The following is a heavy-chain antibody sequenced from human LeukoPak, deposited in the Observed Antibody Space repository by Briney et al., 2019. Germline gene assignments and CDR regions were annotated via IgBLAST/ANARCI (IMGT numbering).Heavy chain of an antibody. V-gene: IGHV3-30-3*01. CDR2: ISYDGSNK. D-gene: IGHD5-18*01. CDR3: ARDSGASYGLFDY. J-gene: IGHJ4*02. CDR1: GFTFSSYA. Sequence: QAGGSLRLSCAASGFTFSSYAMHWVRQAPGKGLEWVAVISYDGSNKYYADSVKGRFTISRDNSKNTLYLQMNSLRAEDTAVYYCARDSGASYGLFDYWGKGPLVTVSS.